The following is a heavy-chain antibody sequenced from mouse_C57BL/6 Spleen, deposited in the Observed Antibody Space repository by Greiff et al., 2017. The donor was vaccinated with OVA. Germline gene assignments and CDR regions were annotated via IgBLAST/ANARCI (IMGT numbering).Heavy chain of an antibody. CDR3: ARRDSNYVRFAY. J-gene: IGHJ3*01. CDR2: IDPSDSET. D-gene: IGHD2-5*01. Sequence: VQLQQPGAELVRPGSSVKLSCKASGYTFTSYWMHWVKQRPIQGLEWIGNIDPSDSETHYNQKFKDKATLTVDKSSSTAYMQLSSLTSEDSAVYYCARRDSNYVRFAYWGQGTLVTVSA. CDR1: GYTFTSYW. V-gene: IGHV1-52*01.